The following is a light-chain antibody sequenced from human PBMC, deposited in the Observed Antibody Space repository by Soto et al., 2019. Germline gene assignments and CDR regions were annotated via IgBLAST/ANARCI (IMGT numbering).Light chain of an antibody. CDR1: SSDFGGYNY. CDR2: DVS. J-gene: IGLJ1*01. CDR3: CSYAGTFYV. Sequence: QSVLTQPRSVSGSPGQSVTISCTGTSSDFGGYNYVSWYQHHPGKAPKLMIYDVSERPSGVPDRFSGSKSGNTASLTISGPQAEDEADYAGCSYAGTFYVFGTWTKVTVL. V-gene: IGLV2-11*01.